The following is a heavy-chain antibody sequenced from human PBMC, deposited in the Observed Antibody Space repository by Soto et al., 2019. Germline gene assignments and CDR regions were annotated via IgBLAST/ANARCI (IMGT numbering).Heavy chain of an antibody. CDR2: INPSRGTT. CDR3: ARDLTQYSSSWYDPYYFDY. Sequence: ASVKVSSKASGYTFITYFMHWVRQAPGQGLEWMGVINPSRGTTTYAQKFQGRVTMTRDTSTSTVYMELSSLRSEDTAVYYCARDLTQYSSSWYDPYYFDYWGQGTLVTVSS. V-gene: IGHV1-46*01. D-gene: IGHD6-13*01. J-gene: IGHJ4*02. CDR1: GYTFITYF.